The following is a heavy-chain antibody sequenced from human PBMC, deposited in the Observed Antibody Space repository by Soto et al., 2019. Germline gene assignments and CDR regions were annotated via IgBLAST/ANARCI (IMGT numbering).Heavy chain of an antibody. J-gene: IGHJ4*02. CDR2: IYWNDDE. CDR3: ARRLWDSSGWHPFDS. V-gene: IGHV2-5*01. Sequence: KESGPTLVRPTQTLTLTCPLSGVSVSATGVGVAWIRQSPGKALECLALIYWNDDERYSPSLKSRLTISKDISKNQVVLTMANMDPVDAGTYYCARRLWDSSGWHPFDSWGQGALVTVSS. D-gene: IGHD6-19*01. CDR1: GVSVSATGVG.